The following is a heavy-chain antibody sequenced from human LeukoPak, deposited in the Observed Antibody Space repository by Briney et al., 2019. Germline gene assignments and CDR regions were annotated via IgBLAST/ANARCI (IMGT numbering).Heavy chain of an antibody. CDR1: GYTFTNYG. CDR3: ARNVSAPSDHAGYFDY. J-gene: IGHJ4*02. Sequence: ASVKVSCKASGYTFTNYGISWVRQAPGQGLDWLGWISVYNGNTNYAQKVQARVTMTTDTSASTAYMESRSLRSDDTAVYYCARNVSAPSDHAGYFDYWGQGTLVTVSS. D-gene: IGHD1-14*01. V-gene: IGHV1-18*01. CDR2: ISVYNGNT.